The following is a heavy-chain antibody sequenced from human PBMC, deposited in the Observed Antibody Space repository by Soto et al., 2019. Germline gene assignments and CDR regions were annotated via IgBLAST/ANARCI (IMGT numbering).Heavy chain of an antibody. CDR1: GGSISSGDYY. V-gene: IGHV4-61*08. D-gene: IGHD3-10*01. CDR2: IYYSGST. CDR3: ARGPTYYYGSGSYWDV. J-gene: IGHJ6*04. Sequence: SETLSLTCTVSGGSISSGDYYWSWIRQPPGKGLEWIGYIYYSGSTNYNPSLKSRVTISVDTSKNQFSLRLTSVTAADTAVYYCARGPTYYYGSGSYWDVWGKGTTVTVSS.